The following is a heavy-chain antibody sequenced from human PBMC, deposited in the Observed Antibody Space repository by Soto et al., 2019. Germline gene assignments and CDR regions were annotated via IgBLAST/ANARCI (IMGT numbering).Heavy chain of an antibody. D-gene: IGHD2-21*02. CDR1: VYTFTSYY. Sequence: XSVKVSCKASVYTFTSYYMHWVRQAPGQGLKWMGIINPSGGSTSYAQKFQGRVTMTRDTSTSTVYMELSSLRSEDTAVYYCARGPRVTDGMDVWGQGTTVTVSS. J-gene: IGHJ6*02. CDR3: ARGPRVTDGMDV. V-gene: IGHV1-46*01. CDR2: INPSGGST.